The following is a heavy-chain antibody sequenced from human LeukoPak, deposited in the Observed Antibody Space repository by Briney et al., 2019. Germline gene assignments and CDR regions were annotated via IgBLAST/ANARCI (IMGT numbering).Heavy chain of an antibody. CDR2: ISGSGGST. CDR1: GFTFSSYA. V-gene: IGHV3-23*01. J-gene: IGHJ5*02. CDR3: AKIEPPRGGRSGWYETNDL. Sequence: PGGSLRLSCAASGFTFSSYAMSWVRQAPGKGLEWVSAISGSGGSTYYADSVEGRFTISRDNSKNTLYLQMNSLRAEDTAVYFCAKIEPPRGGRSGWYETNDLWGQGTPVIVSS. D-gene: IGHD6-19*01.